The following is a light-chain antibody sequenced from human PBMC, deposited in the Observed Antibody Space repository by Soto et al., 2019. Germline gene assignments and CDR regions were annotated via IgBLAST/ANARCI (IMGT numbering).Light chain of an antibody. J-gene: IGKJ2*01. Sequence: ETVLTQSPGTLSLSPGERAILSCRASQSVSSSYLAWYQQKPGQAPRLLIYGASSRATGIPDRFSGSGSGTDFTLTISRLEPEDFAVYYCQQYGSSPLAFGQGTKLEIK. CDR2: GAS. V-gene: IGKV3-20*01. CDR3: QQYGSSPLA. CDR1: QSVSSSY.